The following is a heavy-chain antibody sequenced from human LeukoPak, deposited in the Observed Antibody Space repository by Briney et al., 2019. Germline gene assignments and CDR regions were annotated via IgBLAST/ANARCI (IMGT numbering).Heavy chain of an antibody. CDR2: IYTSGST. J-gene: IGHJ4*02. V-gene: IGHV4-61*02. CDR3: AKDLLARPDY. D-gene: IGHD2/OR15-2a*01. Sequence: SETLSLTCTVSGGSISSGSYYWSWIRQPAGKGLEWIGRIYTSGSTNYNPSLKSRVTISVDTSKNQFSLKLSSVTAADTAVYYCAKDLLARPDYWGQGTLVTVSS. CDR1: GGSISSGSYY.